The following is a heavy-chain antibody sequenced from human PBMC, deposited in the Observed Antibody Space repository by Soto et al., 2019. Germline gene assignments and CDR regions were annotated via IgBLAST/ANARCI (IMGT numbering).Heavy chain of an antibody. CDR3: ASPSRYCSSTSCYLIGMDV. CDR1: GGTFSSYA. D-gene: IGHD2-2*01. V-gene: IGHV1-69*13. CDR2: IIPIFGTA. Sequence: ASVKVSCKASGGTFSSYAISWVRQAPGQGLEWMGGIIPIFGTANYAQKFQGRVTITADESTSTAYMELSSLRSEDTAVYYCASPSRYCSSTSCYLIGMDVWGQGTTVTVSS. J-gene: IGHJ6*02.